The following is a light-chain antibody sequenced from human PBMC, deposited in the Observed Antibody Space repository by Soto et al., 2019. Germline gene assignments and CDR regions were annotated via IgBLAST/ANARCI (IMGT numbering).Light chain of an antibody. CDR3: LLYSGAAHVWV. CDR1: AGPVTSGYY. J-gene: IGLJ3*02. Sequence: QAVVTQEPSLTVSPGGTVTLTCASSAGPVTSGYYPNWLQQKPGQAPRSLIYGTNNKHSWTPARFSGSLLGGKAALTLSGVQPEDEADYHCLLYSGAAHVWVFGGGTKLTVL. V-gene: IGLV7-43*01. CDR2: GTN.